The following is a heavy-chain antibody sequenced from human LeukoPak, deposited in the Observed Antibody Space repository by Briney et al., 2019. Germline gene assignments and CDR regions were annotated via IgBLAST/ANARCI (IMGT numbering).Heavy chain of an antibody. J-gene: IGHJ4*02. D-gene: IGHD2-2*02. V-gene: IGHV1-69*13. Sequence: ASVKVSCKASGGTFSSYAISWVRQAPGQGLERMGGIIPIFGTANYAQKFQGRVTITADESTSTAYMELSSLRSEDTAVYYCARAPLPATAIARYYFDYWGQGTLVTVSS. CDR3: ARAPLPATAIARYYFDY. CDR1: GGTFSSYA. CDR2: IIPIFGTA.